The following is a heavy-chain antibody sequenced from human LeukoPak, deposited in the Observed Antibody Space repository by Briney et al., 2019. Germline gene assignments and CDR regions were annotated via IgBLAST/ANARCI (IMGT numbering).Heavy chain of an antibody. CDR2: IYSGGST. CDR3: AKDPNDYGDYYYYGMDV. CDR1: GFTVSSIF. J-gene: IGHJ6*02. Sequence: GGSLRLSCAASGFTVSSIFMSWVRQAPGKGLEWGSVIYSGGSTYYADSVKGRLTISRDNSKNTLYLQMNSLRAEDTALYYCAKDPNDYGDYYYYGMDVWGQGTTVTVSS. V-gene: IGHV3-53*01. D-gene: IGHD4-17*01.